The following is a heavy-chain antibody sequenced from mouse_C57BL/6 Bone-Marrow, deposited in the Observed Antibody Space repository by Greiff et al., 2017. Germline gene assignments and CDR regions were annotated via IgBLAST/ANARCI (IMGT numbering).Heavy chain of an antibody. CDR2: IHPNSGST. CDR3: ARGDYYGSSLWYFDV. D-gene: IGHD1-1*01. Sequence: LQQPGAELVKPGASVKLSCKASGYTFTSYWMHWVKQRPGQGLEWIGMIHPNSGSTNYNEKFKSKATLTVDKSSSTAYMQLSSLTSEDSAVYYCARGDYYGSSLWYFDVWGTGTTVTVSS. V-gene: IGHV1-64*01. CDR1: GYTFTSYW. J-gene: IGHJ1*03.